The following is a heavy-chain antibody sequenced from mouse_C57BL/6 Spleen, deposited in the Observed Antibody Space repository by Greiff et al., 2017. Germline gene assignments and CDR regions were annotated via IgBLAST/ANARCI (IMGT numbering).Heavy chain of an antibody. CDR1: GYAFSSSW. V-gene: IGHV1-82*01. D-gene: IGHD2-5*01. CDR3: AREAYYSNYGGSFAY. J-gene: IGHJ3*01. Sequence: VQLQQSGPELVKPGASVKISCKASGYAFSSSWMNWVKQRPGKGLEWIGRIYPGDGDTNYNGKFKGKATLTADKSSSTAYMQLSSLTSEDSAVYFCAREAYYSNYGGSFAYWGQGTLVTVSA. CDR2: IYPGDGDT.